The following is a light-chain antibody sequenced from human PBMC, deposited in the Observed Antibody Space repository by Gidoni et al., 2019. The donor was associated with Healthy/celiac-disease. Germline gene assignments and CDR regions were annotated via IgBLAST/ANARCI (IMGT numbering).Light chain of an antibody. CDR1: QSISRG. CDR2: KAS. J-gene: IGKJ1*01. CDR3: QQYNSYPWT. Sequence: DIQLTQSPSTLSASVGDRVTITCRASQSISRGLAWYQQKPGKAPKLLIYKASSLESGVPSRFSGSGSGTEFTLTISSLQPDDFATYYCQQYNSYPWTCGQGTKLEIK. V-gene: IGKV1-5*03.